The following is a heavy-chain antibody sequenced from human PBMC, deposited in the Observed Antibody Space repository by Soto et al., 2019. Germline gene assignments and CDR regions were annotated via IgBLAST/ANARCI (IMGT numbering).Heavy chain of an antibody. CDR3: ARYRSSQLGPSPLHTIYRSDGMDV. D-gene: IGHD6-6*01. J-gene: IGHJ6*02. CDR2: INHSGST. V-gene: IGHV4-34*01. CDR1: GGSFSGYY. Sequence: KPSETLSLTCAVYGGSFSGYYWSWIRQPPGKGLEWIGEINHSGSTNYNPSLKSRVTISVDTSKNQFSLKLSSVTAADTAVYYCARYRSSQLGPSPLHTIYRSDGMDVWGQGTTVTVSS.